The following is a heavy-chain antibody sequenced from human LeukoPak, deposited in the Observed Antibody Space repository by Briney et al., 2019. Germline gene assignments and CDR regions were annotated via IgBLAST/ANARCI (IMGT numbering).Heavy chain of an antibody. CDR1: GYSFTNYW. CDR3: ARLGYCSSTSCYSNFDY. V-gene: IGHV5-51*01. CDR2: IFPGDSGT. Sequence: GESLKISCKDSGYSFTNYWIGWVRQMPGKGLEWVGIIFPGDSGTRYSPSFQGQVTISADKSISTAYLQWSSLKASDTAMYYCARLGYCSSTSCYSNFDYWGQGTLVTVSS. D-gene: IGHD2-2*01. J-gene: IGHJ4*02.